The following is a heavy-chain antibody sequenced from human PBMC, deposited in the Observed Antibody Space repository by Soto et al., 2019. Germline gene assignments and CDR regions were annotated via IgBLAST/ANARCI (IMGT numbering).Heavy chain of an antibody. D-gene: IGHD4-17*01. V-gene: IGHV4-59*01. CDR1: GFSISSYY. CDR3: ARDPYGGFSAGVYYYYGLDV. CDR2: VSYTGNT. Sequence: SETLSLTCPASGFSISSYYWNWIRQPPGKGLEWIGCVSYTGNTYSSLSLRSRVSISMDISKTQFPLNLASVTAADTAIYYCARDPYGGFSAGVYYYYGLDVWGQGTTGTV. J-gene: IGHJ6*02.